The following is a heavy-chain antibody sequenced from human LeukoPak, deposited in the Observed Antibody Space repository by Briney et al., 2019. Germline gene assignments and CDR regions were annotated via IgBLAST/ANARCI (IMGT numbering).Heavy chain of an antibody. CDR1: GFTFSSYS. Sequence: PGGSLRLSCAASGFTFSSYSMNWVRQAPGKGLEWVSYISSSSSTIYYADSVKGRFTISRDNAKNSLYLQMNSLRAEDTAVCYCARHYDYGDSTGNFDYWGQGTLVTVSS. CDR2: ISSSSSTI. V-gene: IGHV3-48*01. D-gene: IGHD4-17*01. J-gene: IGHJ4*02. CDR3: ARHYDYGDSTGNFDY.